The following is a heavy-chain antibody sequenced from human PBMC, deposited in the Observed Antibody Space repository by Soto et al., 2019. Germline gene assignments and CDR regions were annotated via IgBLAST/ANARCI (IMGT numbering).Heavy chain of an antibody. CDR2: INAGNGNT. Sequence: ASVKVSCKASGYTFTSYAMHWVRQAPGQRLEWMGWINAGNGNTKYSQKFQGRVTITRDTSASTAYMELSSLRSEDTAVYYCARDSLDYYDSSGYYVPRAAPYYYYYGMDVWGQGTTVTVSS. V-gene: IGHV1-3*01. CDR1: GYTFTSYA. CDR3: ARDSLDYYDSSGYYVPRAAPYYYYYGMDV. D-gene: IGHD3-22*01. J-gene: IGHJ6*02.